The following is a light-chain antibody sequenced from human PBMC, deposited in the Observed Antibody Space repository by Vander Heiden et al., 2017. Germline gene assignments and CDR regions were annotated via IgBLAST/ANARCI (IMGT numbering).Light chain of an antibody. CDR2: DVS. CDR3: SSYTSSSTRV. Sequence: QSALPQPASVSGSPGPSITISCPGTSRDVGGYNYVSWYQQHPGKAPNLMIYDVSKRPSGVSNRFSGSKSGNTASLTISRLQAEDEADYYCSSYTSSSTRVFGGGTKLTVL. CDR1: SRDVGGYNY. V-gene: IGLV2-14*01. J-gene: IGLJ3*02.